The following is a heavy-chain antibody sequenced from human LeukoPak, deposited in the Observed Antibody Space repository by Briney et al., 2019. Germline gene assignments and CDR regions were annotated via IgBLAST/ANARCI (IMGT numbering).Heavy chain of an antibody. V-gene: IGHV4-31*03. Sequence: PSETLSLTCTVSGGSISSGGYYWSWIRQHPGKGLEWIGYIYYSGSTYYNPSLKSRVTISVDTSKNQFSLKLSSVTAADTAVYYCARAFVSCSGGSCYSERVSLYYYYGMDVWGQGTAVTVSS. D-gene: IGHD2-15*01. J-gene: IGHJ6*02. CDR1: GGSISSGGYY. CDR3: ARAFVSCSGGSCYSERVSLYYYYGMDV. CDR2: IYYSGST.